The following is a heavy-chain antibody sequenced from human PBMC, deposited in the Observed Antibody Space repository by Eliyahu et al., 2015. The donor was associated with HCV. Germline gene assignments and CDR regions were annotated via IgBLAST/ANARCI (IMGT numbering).Heavy chain of an antibody. D-gene: IGHD2-8*02. CDR1: GDSISSSDYY. V-gene: IGHV4-39*02. Sequence: QLQLQESGPGLVKPSETLSLTCTVSGDSISSSDYYWGWIRQPPGKGLEWIGNIFYSGSTFYNPSLKSRVTVSIDTSKNHFSLELSSVTAADTAIYYCARLVDVTWSRFDYWGQGILVTVSS. CDR3: ARLVDVTWSRFDY. CDR2: IFYSGST. J-gene: IGHJ4*02.